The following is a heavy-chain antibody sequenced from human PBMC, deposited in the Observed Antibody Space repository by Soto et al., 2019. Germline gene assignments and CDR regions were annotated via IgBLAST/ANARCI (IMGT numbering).Heavy chain of an antibody. Sequence: DVQLLESGGGLVQPGGSLRLSCAASGFTFSSYAMSWVRQAPGKGLEWVSAISATGGSAFYAASVKGRFTISRDNSKNTVFLQIDSRVTDDTAVYYCAKGTTAVYCFDFWGQGTLVTVSS. V-gene: IGHV3-23*01. J-gene: IGHJ4*02. CDR2: ISATGGSA. CDR3: AKGTTAVYCFDF. D-gene: IGHD2-15*01. CDR1: GFTFSSYA.